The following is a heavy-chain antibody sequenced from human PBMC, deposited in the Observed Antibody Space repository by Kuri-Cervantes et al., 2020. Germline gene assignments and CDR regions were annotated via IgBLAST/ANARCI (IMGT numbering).Heavy chain of an antibody. D-gene: IGHD1-26*01. CDR2: ISSSSSYI. Sequence: GESLKISCAASGFTFSSYSMNWVRQAPGKGLEWVSSISSSSSYIYYADSVKGRFTISRDNAKNSLYLQMNSLRAEDTAVYYCAREWEGSGDHWGQGTLVTVSS. CDR1: GFTFSSYS. CDR3: AREWEGSGDH. V-gene: IGHV3-21*01. J-gene: IGHJ5*02.